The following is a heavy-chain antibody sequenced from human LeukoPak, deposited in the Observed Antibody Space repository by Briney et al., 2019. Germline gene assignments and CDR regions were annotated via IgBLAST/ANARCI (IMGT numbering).Heavy chain of an antibody. D-gene: IGHD6-13*01. CDR3: ARDLELDEQQVSSGHKNYYYYYMDV. CDR2: ISAYNGNT. CDR1: GYTFTSYG. V-gene: IGHV1-18*01. Sequence: GASVKVSCKASGYTFTSYGISWVRQAPGQGLEWMGWISAYNGNTNYAQKLQGRVTMTTDTSTSTAYMELSRLRSDDTAVYYCARDLELDEQQVSSGHKNYYYYYMDVWGKGTTVTISS. J-gene: IGHJ6*03.